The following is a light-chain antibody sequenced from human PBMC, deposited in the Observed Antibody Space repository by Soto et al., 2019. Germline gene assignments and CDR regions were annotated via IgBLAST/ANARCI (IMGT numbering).Light chain of an antibody. CDR2: DAS. CDR3: QQYENLPT. V-gene: IGKV1-33*01. J-gene: IGKJ5*01. CDR1: QNINNY. Sequence: DIQMSQSPSSLSASVGYRFTITCQASQNINNYLNWYQQKPRRAPELLIHDASNLEAGVPSRLRGSGSGTDFTFTISRLQPEDTPTYYCQQYENLPTFGQGTRLEIK.